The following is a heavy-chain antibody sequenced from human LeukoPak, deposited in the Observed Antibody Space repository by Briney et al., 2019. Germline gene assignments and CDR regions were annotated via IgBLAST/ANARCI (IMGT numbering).Heavy chain of an antibody. CDR1: GFTFISYE. CDR2: ISSSGSTI. CDR3: AELGITLIGGV. J-gene: IGHJ6*04. V-gene: IGHV3-48*03. Sequence: PGGSLRLSCAASGFTFISYERNWVRQAPGKGREWGSYISSSGSTIYYADSVKGRFTISRDNAKNSLYLQMNSLRAEDTAVYYCAELGITLIGGVWGKGTTVTISS. D-gene: IGHD3-10*02.